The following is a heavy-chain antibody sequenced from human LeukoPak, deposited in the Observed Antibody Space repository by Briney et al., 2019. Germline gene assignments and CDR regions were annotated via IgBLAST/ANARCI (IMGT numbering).Heavy chain of an antibody. D-gene: IGHD3-10*01. Sequence: SETLSLTCAVYGGSLSGYSWSWIRQPPGKGLEWIGEINHSGSTNYNPSLKSRVTISVDTSQNQFSLKLSSLTAADTAVYYCARGGEVVRGVIGLPYYYYMDVWGKGTTVTVSS. V-gene: IGHV4-34*01. CDR2: INHSGST. CDR1: GGSLSGYS. CDR3: ARGGEVVRGVIGLPYYYYMDV. J-gene: IGHJ6*03.